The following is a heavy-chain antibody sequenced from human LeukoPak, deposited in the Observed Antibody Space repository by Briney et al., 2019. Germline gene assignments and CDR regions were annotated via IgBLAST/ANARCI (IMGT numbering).Heavy chain of an antibody. V-gene: IGHV3-23*01. CDR2: ISGSDGRL. Sequence: GGSLRLSCAASGFPFSSYAMSWVRQAPGKGLEWVSAISGSDGRLFYADSVKGRFTISRDNSKNTLHLQMNSLRVEDTAVYYCAKESPYRAPTRTYYFDYWGQGTLVTVSS. CDR1: GFPFSSYA. D-gene: IGHD1-14*01. CDR3: AKESPYRAPTRTYYFDY. J-gene: IGHJ4*02.